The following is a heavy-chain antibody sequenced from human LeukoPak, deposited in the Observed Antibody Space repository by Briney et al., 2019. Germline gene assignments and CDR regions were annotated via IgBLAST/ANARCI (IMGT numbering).Heavy chain of an antibody. V-gene: IGHV4-59*08. CDR3: ARLGRPAAFDI. CDR2: IYYSGNT. Sequence: SETLSLTCTVSGGSISTYYCSWIRQPPGKGLEWIGYIYYSGNTNYNPSLKSRVTISIDTSKNQFSLKLTSVTAADTALYYCARLGRPAAFDIWGQGTMVTVSS. CDR1: GGSISTYY. J-gene: IGHJ3*02. D-gene: IGHD3-16*01.